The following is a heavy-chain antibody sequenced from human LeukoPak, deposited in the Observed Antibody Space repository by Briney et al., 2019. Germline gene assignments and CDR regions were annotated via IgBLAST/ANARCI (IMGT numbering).Heavy chain of an antibody. D-gene: IGHD1-1*01. CDR2: IYSGGST. J-gene: IGHJ6*03. CDR1: GFTVSSNY. CDR3: ARDGYDFYYYYYMDV. V-gene: IGHV3-66*01. Sequence: GGSLRLSCAASGFTVSSNYVSWVRQAPGKGLEWVSVIYSGGSTYYADSVKGRFTISRDNSKNTLYLQMNSLRAEDTAVYYCARDGYDFYYYYYMDVWGKGTTVTVSS.